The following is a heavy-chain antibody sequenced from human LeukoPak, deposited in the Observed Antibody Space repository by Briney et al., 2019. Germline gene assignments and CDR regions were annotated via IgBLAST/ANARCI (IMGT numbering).Heavy chain of an antibody. V-gene: IGHV1-46*01. Sequence: ASVKVSCKASGYTFTRHTMNWVRQAPGQGLEWMGIINPSGGSTSYAQKFQGRVTMTRDTSTSTVYMELSSLRSEDTAVYYCARGSGFGVVIRDAFDIWGQGTMVTVSS. J-gene: IGHJ3*02. CDR1: GYTFTRHT. D-gene: IGHD3-3*01. CDR3: ARGSGFGVVIRDAFDI. CDR2: INPSGGST.